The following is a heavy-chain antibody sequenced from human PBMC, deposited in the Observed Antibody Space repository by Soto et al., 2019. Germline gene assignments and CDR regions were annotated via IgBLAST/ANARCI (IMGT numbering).Heavy chain of an antibody. J-gene: IGHJ5*02. V-gene: IGHV4-31*03. Sequence: KPSETLSLTCSVSGGSISSGGYYWSWIRQHPGKGLEWIGYIYYSGSTYYNPSLKSRVTISVDTSKNQFSLKLSSVAAADTAVYYCARFPKSGWYNWFDPWGQGTLVTVSS. CDR1: GGSISSGGYY. D-gene: IGHD6-19*01. CDR2: IYYSGST. CDR3: ARFPKSGWYNWFDP.